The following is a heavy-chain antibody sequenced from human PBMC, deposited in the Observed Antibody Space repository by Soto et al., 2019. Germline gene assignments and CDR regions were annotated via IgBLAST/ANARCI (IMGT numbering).Heavy chain of an antibody. Sequence: GVSLRLSCAASGFTFSSYSMNWVRQAPGKGLEWVSSISSSSSYIYYADSVKGRFTISRDNAKNSLYLQMNSLRAEDTAVYYCARQIAYYYDSSDHWYFDLWGRGTLVTGS. J-gene: IGHJ2*01. D-gene: IGHD3-22*01. CDR3: ARQIAYYYDSSDHWYFDL. CDR2: ISSSSSYI. CDR1: GFTFSSYS. V-gene: IGHV3-21*01.